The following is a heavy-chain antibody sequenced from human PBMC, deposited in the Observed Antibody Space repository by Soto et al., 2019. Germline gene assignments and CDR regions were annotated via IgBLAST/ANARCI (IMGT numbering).Heavy chain of an antibody. Sequence: QVQLVQSGAEVKKSGASVKVSCKASGYTFTSYYMHWVRQAPGQGLEWMGIINPSGGSTSYAQKFQGRVTMTRDTSTSTVYMELSSLRSEDTAVYYCARSPYYDFWSGYYTGSYYYYYGMDVWGQGTTVTVSS. CDR2: INPSGGST. V-gene: IGHV1-46*01. CDR1: GYTFTSYY. J-gene: IGHJ6*02. CDR3: ARSPYYDFWSGYYTGSYYYYYGMDV. D-gene: IGHD3-3*01.